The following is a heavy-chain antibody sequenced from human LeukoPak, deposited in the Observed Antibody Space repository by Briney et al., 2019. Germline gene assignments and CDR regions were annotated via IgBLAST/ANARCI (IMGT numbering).Heavy chain of an antibody. CDR1: GFIFSNYG. CDR2: IWYDGSNK. Sequence: GGSLRLSCAVSGFIFSNYGMHWVRQAPGRGLEWVAIIWYDGSNKYYTDSVKGQFTISRGNSKNTLYLQMNSLRAEDTAVYYCARDSGGSDWPLDYWGQGTLVTVSS. J-gene: IGHJ4*02. V-gene: IGHV3-33*01. D-gene: IGHD3-10*01. CDR3: ARDSGGSDWPLDY.